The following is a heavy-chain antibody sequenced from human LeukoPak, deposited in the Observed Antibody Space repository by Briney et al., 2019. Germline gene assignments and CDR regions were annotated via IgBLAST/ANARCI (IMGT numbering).Heavy chain of an antibody. CDR3: ARTSSTFGGVIVPFDY. V-gene: IGHV3-7*01. CDR2: IKQDGSEK. J-gene: IGHJ4*02. CDR1: GFTFTSYW. Sequence: GGSLRLSCAASGFTFTSYWMSWVRQAPGKGLEWLANIKQDGSEKYYVDSVKGRFTISRHYAKNSLYLQINSLRAEDTAVYYCARTSSTFGGVIVPFDYWGQGTLVTVSS. D-gene: IGHD3-16*02.